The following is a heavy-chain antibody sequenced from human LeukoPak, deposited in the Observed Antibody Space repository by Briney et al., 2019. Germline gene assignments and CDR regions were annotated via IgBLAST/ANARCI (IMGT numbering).Heavy chain of an antibody. D-gene: IGHD3-22*01. CDR2: ISAYNGNT. CDR3: GRDLNRSGYTREGRFDP. Sequence: GASVKVSCKASGYTFTSYGISWVRQAPGQGLEWMGWISAYNGNTNYAQKFQGRVTMTRDMSTSTVYMELSSLRSEDTAVYYCGRDLNRSGYTREGRFDPWGQGTLVTVSS. J-gene: IGHJ5*02. V-gene: IGHV1-18*01. CDR1: GYTFTSYG.